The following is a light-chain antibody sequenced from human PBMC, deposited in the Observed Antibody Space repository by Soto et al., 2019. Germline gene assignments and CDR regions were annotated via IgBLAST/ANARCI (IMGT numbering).Light chain of an antibody. CDR3: QQYDDYPPT. V-gene: IGKV1-33*01. Sequence: DIQMTQSLSSLSASVGDRVTISCQASQDIRNYLNWYQQKPGKAPKLLIYDASNLETGVLSRFSGSGSGTDFTFTISSLQPEDIATYRCQQYDDYPPTFAGGTKVEI. J-gene: IGKJ4*01. CDR1: QDIRNY. CDR2: DAS.